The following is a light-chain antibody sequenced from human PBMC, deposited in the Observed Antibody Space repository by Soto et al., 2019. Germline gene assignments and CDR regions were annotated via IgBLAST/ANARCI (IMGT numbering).Light chain of an antibody. CDR3: SSYEGGNNFV. V-gene: IGLV2-8*01. CDR1: RIDVGGYDY. CDR2: EAT. J-gene: IGLJ1*01. Sequence: QSVLTQPPSASGSPGQAVTISCTGTRIDVGGYDYVSWYQQHPGKAPKLMIYEATKRPSGVPDRFSGSMSGNTAALTVSGLQAEDEADYYCSSYEGGNNFVFGTGTKLTVL.